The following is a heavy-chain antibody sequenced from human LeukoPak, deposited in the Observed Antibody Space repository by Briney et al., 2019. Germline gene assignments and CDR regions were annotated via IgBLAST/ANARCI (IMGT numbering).Heavy chain of an antibody. CDR1: GYSFSSYW. CDR2: IYPGDSDT. CDR3: ARDALGWNYYFDY. J-gene: IGHJ4*02. V-gene: IGHV5-51*01. Sequence: GESLKISCKGSGYSFSSYWIGWVRQMPGKGLEWMGIIYPGDSDTRYSPSFRGQVTISADKSISTAYLQWSSLKASDTAMYYCARDALGWNYYFDYWGQGTLVTVSS. D-gene: IGHD1-7*01.